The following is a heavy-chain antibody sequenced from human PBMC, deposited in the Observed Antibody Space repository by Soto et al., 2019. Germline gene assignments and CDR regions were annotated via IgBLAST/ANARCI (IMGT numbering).Heavy chain of an antibody. CDR2: IYYSGST. CDR3: ARQGAGLEAAGFKVECDYYYGMDL. D-gene: IGHD6-13*01. CDR1: GGSISSSSYY. V-gene: IGHV4-39*01. Sequence: SETLSLTCTVSGGSISSSSYYWGWSRQPPGKGLEWVGSIYYSGSTCYNPSLKSRGTISVDTSKNQFSLKLSSVTAADTAVYYCARQGAGLEAAGFKVECDYYYGMDLWGQVTTVTVSS. J-gene: IGHJ6*02.